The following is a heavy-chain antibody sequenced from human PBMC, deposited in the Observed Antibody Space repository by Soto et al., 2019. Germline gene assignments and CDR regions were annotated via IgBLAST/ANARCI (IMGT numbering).Heavy chain of an antibody. CDR2: ISYDGSNK. CDR3: ARDFEYFDFGGVIDY. V-gene: IGHV3-30-3*01. Sequence: GGSLRLSCAASGFTFSSYAMHWVRQAPGKGLEWVAVISYDGSNKYYADSVKGRFTISRDNSKNTLYLQMNSLRAEDTAVYYCARDFEYFDFGGVIDYWGQGTLVTVSS. D-gene: IGHD3-9*01. CDR1: GFTFSSYA. J-gene: IGHJ4*02.